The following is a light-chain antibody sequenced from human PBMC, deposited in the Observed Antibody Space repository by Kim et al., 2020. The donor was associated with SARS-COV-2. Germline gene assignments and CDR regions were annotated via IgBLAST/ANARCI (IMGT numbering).Light chain of an antibody. V-gene: IGLV2-8*01. J-gene: IGLJ1*01. Sequence: GQAPPITCPGTSSDVGGFNFVSWYQQRPGKAPKLMIYEVTRWPSGVPDRFSASKSGNTASLTVSGLQAEDEADYYCSSYAGNNNYVFGSGTKVTVL. CDR3: SSYAGNNNYV. CDR1: SSDVGGFNF. CDR2: EVT.